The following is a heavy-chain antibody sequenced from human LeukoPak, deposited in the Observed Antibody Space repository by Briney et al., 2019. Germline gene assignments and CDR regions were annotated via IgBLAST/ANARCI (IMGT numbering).Heavy chain of an antibody. J-gene: IGHJ1*01. Sequence: PGGSLRLSCAASGFTFSSYEMNWVRQAPGKGLEWVSYISSSGSTIYYADSVKGRFTISRDNAKNSPYLQMNSLRAEDTAVYYCARHGLYDSSDYWTFQHWGQGTLVTVSS. D-gene: IGHD3-22*01. V-gene: IGHV3-48*03. CDR1: GFTFSSYE. CDR3: ARHGLYDSSDYWTFQH. CDR2: ISSSGSTI.